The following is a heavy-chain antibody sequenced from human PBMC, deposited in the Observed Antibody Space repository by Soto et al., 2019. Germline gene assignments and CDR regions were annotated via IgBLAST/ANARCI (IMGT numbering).Heavy chain of an antibody. J-gene: IGHJ6*02. CDR3: ARPTVTTRYYYYYYGMDV. Sequence: SVKVSCKASGGTFSSYAISWVRQAPGQGLEWMGGIIPIFGTANYAQKFQVRVMITADESTSTAYMELSSLRSEDTAVYYCARPTVTTRYYYYYYGMDVWGQGTTVTVSS. CDR2: IIPIFGTA. CDR1: GGTFSSYA. D-gene: IGHD4-17*01. V-gene: IGHV1-69*13.